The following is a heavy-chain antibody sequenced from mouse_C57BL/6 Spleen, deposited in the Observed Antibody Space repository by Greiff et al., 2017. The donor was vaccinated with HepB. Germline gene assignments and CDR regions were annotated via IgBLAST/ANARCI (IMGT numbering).Heavy chain of an antibody. CDR1: GYSITSGYY. D-gene: IGHD1-1*01. Sequence: DVQLQESGPGLVKPSQSLSLPCSVTGYSITSGYYWNWIRQFPGNKLEWLGYISYDGSNNYNPSLKNRISITRDPSNNQSFLKLNSVTTEDTATYYFARDDYYLAWFAYWGQGTLVTVSA. CDR3: ARDDYYLAWFAY. CDR2: ISYDGSN. J-gene: IGHJ3*01. V-gene: IGHV3-6*01.